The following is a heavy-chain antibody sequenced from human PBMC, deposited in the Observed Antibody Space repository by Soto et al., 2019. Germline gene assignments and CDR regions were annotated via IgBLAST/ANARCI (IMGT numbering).Heavy chain of an antibody. V-gene: IGHV4-4*07. CDR1: GGPISSYY. J-gene: IGHJ4*02. CDR3: ARISKPWCSAGHCYSGHIEY. CDR2: IYSSGST. D-gene: IGHD2-15*01. Sequence: RSLTCTVSGGPISSYYWSWIRQPAGKGLEWLGRIYSSGSTNYNPSLKSRVTMSVDTSKNQFSLKLSSVTAADTAVYYCARISKPWCSAGHCYSGHIEYWCQGTLVTVSS.